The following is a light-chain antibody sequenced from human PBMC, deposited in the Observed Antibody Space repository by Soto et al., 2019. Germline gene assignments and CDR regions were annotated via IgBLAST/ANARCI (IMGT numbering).Light chain of an antibody. CDR2: GAS. Sequence: ESVLTLSVGVLSLSPGERDTLSCRASQSVSSSYLAWYQQKPGQAPRLLIFGASSRATGIPDRFSGSGSGTDFTLTISRLEPEDFAVYYCQQYGSSPRTFGQGTKVDIK. V-gene: IGKV3-20*01. CDR1: QSVSSSY. CDR3: QQYGSSPRT. J-gene: IGKJ1*01.